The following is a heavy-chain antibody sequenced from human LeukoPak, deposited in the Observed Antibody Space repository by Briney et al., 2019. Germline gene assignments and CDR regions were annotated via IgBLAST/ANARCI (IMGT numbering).Heavy chain of an antibody. V-gene: IGHV1-69*05. Sequence: ASVKVSCKASGGTFSSNAISWVRQAPGQGLEWMGRIIPIFGTANYAQKFQGRVTITTDESTSTAYMELSSLRSEDTAVYYCARNGYSSGWYSCFDYWGQGTLVTVSS. J-gene: IGHJ4*02. D-gene: IGHD6-13*01. CDR2: IIPIFGTA. CDR3: ARNGYSSGWYSCFDY. CDR1: GGTFSSNA.